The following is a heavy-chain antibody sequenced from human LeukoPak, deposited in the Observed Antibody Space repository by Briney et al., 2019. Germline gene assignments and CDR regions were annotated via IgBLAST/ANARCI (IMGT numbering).Heavy chain of an antibody. J-gene: IGHJ4*02. CDR1: GFTFSKYG. Sequence: PGGSLRLSCAASGFTFSKYGMSWVRQAPGKGLEWVSVISGSGGTTYYADSVKGRFSISRDNAKNSLFLQMNSLRAEDTAVYYCTREQDREASATVVGDYWGQGTLVTVSS. CDR2: ISGSGGTT. V-gene: IGHV3-23*01. CDR3: TREQDREASATVVGDY. D-gene: IGHD4-23*01.